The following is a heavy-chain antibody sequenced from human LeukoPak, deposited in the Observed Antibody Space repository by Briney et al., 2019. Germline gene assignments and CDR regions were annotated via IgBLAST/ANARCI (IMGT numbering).Heavy chain of an antibody. Sequence: SGGSLRLSCAASGFTVSSNYMSWVRQAPGKGLEWVSVIYSGGSTYYADSVKGRFTISRDNSKNTLYLQMNSLRAVDTAVYYCARGGQRGYSSTDYWGQGTLVTVSS. CDR2: IYSGGST. CDR1: GFTVSSNY. D-gene: IGHD6-13*01. J-gene: IGHJ4*02. V-gene: IGHV3-53*01. CDR3: ARGGQRGYSSTDY.